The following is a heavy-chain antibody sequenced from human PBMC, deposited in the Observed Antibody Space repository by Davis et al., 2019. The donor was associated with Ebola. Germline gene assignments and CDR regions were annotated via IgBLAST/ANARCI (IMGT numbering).Heavy chain of an antibody. CDR3: AKGDKSSS. V-gene: IGHV3-74*01. Sequence: GESLKISCAASGFTLSRHWMHWVRQAPGKGLVWVSRIDYDGSSTSYADSVKGRFTISRDNSRGTLYLQMNSLRAEDTAVYYCAKGDKSSSWGQGTLVTVSS. J-gene: IGHJ4*02. CDR1: GFTLSRHW. CDR2: IDYDGSST. D-gene: IGHD6-13*01.